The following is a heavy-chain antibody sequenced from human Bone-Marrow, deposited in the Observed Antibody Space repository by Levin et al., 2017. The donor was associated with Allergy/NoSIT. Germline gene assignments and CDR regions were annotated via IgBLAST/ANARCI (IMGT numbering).Heavy chain of an antibody. D-gene: IGHD6-6*01. Sequence: PGGSLRLSCAATGFSFENHAMHWVRQGPGKGLEWVAGISWVGGAVGYSDSVRRRFIVSRVNAKNCLYLEMNSLRPDDTALYYCAKVGARRDYFYGMDVWGQGTTVTVSS. V-gene: IGHV3-9*01. CDR3: AKVGARRDYFYGMDV. J-gene: IGHJ6*02. CDR2: ISWVGGAV. CDR1: GFSFENHA.